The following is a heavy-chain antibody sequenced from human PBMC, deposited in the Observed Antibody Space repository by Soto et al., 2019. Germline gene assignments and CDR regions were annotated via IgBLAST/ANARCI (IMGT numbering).Heavy chain of an antibody. Sequence: EVQLLESGGGLVKPGGSLRLSCAASGFTFSTYPMSWVRQPPGKGLEWVSTIGTTGGDTYYPDSLKGRSTISRDDSKNTLYLQMNSLRAEDSAVYYCAKSRMDSGRGYFDLWGRGTLVTVSS. CDR2: IGTTGGDT. J-gene: IGHJ2*01. D-gene: IGHD6-25*01. V-gene: IGHV3-23*01. CDR1: GFTFSTYP. CDR3: AKSRMDSGRGYFDL.